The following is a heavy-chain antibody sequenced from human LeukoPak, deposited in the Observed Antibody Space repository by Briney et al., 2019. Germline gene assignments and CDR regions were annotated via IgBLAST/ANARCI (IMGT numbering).Heavy chain of an antibody. CDR3: ARNRYYYGSRNYGVPTWFDP. D-gene: IGHD3-10*01. J-gene: IGHJ5*02. Sequence: SETLSLTCTVSGGSISSSSYYWGWIRQPPGKGLEWIGNINYSGSTYYNPSLKSRVTISVDTSKNQISLKLSSVTAADTAVYYCARNRYYYGSRNYGVPTWFDPWGQGTLVTVSS. V-gene: IGHV4-39*01. CDR1: GGSISSSSYY. CDR2: INYSGST.